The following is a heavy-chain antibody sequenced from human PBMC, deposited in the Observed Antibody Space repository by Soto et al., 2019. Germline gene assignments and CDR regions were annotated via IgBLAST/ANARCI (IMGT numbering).Heavy chain of an antibody. CDR1: GFIFSNSW. CDR3: AKLSTAIANGDF. CDR2: IKQDGSEK. V-gene: IGHV3-7*03. D-gene: IGHD5-18*01. Sequence: GGSLRLSCAASGFIFSNSWMSWVRQAPGKGLEWVANIKQDGSEKYYMDSVKGRFTISRDNAKNSLYLQMDSLGVEDTAVYFCAKLSTAIANGDFWGQGTLVTVSS. J-gene: IGHJ4*02.